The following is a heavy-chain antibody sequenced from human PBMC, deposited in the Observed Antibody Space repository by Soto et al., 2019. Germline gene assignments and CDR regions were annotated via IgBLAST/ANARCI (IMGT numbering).Heavy chain of an antibody. Sequence: KPSETLSLTCTVSGGSISSGGYYWSWIRQHPGKGLEWIGYIYYSGSTYYNPSLKSRVTISVDTSKNQFSLKLSSVTAADTAVYYCARESRVITGTTGFDYWGQGTLVTVSS. J-gene: IGHJ4*02. CDR1: GGSISSGGYY. D-gene: IGHD1-7*01. CDR3: ARESRVITGTTGFDY. V-gene: IGHV4-31*03. CDR2: IYYSGST.